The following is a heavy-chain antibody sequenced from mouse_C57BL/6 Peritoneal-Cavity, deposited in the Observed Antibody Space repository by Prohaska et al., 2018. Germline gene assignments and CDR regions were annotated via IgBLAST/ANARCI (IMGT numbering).Heavy chain of an antibody. V-gene: IGHV11-2*01. Sequence: EVQLLETGGGLVQPGGSRGLSCEGSGFTFSGFWMSWVRQTPGKTLEWIGDINSDGSAINYATSIKDRFTIFRDNDKSTLYLQMSNVLSEDTATYFCMRYGNCWYFDVWGTGTTVTVSS. J-gene: IGHJ1*03. D-gene: IGHD2-1*01. CDR2: INSDGSAI. CDR3: MRYGNCWYFDV. CDR1: GFTFSGFW.